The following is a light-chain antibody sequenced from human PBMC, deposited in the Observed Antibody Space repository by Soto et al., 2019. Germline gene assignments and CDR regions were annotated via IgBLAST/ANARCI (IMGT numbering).Light chain of an antibody. Sequence: VMTQSPVTLSVSPGERATLSCRASQSVNINLAWYQQKPGQAPRLLIYGASTRPTDIPARFSGSGSGTEFTLTIGSLQSEDFAVYYCHQYKYWPGTFGQGTKRDIK. CDR3: HQYKYWPGT. V-gene: IGKV3-15*01. CDR2: GAS. J-gene: IGKJ2*01. CDR1: QSVNIN.